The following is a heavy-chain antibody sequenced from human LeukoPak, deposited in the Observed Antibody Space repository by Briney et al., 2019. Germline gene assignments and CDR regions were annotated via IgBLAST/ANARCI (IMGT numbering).Heavy chain of an antibody. CDR2: IYHSGST. V-gene: IGHV4-38-2*02. CDR3: ARVVPAAILAC. J-gene: IGHJ4*02. D-gene: IGHD2-2*02. Sequence: PSETLSLTCTVSGYSISSGYYWGWIRQPPGKGLEWIGSIYHSGSTYYNPSLKSRVTISVDTSKNQFSLKLSSVTAADTAVYYCARVVPAAILACWGQGTLVTVSS. CDR1: GYSISSGYY.